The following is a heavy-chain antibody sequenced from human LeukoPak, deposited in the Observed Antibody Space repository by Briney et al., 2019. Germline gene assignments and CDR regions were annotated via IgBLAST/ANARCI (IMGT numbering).Heavy chain of an antibody. Sequence: GASVKVSCKASGGTFSSYAISWVRQAPGQGLEWMGGIIPIFGTANYAQKFQGRVTITADKSTSTAYMELSSLRSEDTAVYYCARSSSIMTTHFDPWGQGTLVTVSS. D-gene: IGHD3-16*01. CDR2: IIPIFGTA. CDR3: ARSSSIMTTHFDP. V-gene: IGHV1-69*06. J-gene: IGHJ5*02. CDR1: GGTFSSYA.